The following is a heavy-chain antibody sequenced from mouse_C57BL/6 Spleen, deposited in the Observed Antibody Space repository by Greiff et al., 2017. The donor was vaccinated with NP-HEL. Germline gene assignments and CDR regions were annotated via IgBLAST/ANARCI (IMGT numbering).Heavy chain of an antibody. J-gene: IGHJ2*01. Sequence: ESGGGLVKPGGSLKLSCAASGFTFSSYTMSWVRQTPEKRLEWVATISGGGGNTYYPDSVKGRFTISRDNAKNTLYLQMSSLRSEDTALYYCARQGTIWNFDYWGQGTTLTVSS. CDR3: ARQGTIWNFDY. CDR2: ISGGGGNT. D-gene: IGHD3-3*01. V-gene: IGHV5-9*01. CDR1: GFTFSSYT.